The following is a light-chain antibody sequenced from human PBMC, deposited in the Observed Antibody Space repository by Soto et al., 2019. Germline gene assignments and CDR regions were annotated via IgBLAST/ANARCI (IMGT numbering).Light chain of an antibody. CDR3: ALYVGSGIWV. CDR2: STN. Sequence: QTVVTQEPSFSVSPGRIVTLTCGLTTGSVSTSYYPSWYQQTPGQPPRTLIYSTNTRSSGVPDRFSGSILGNKAALTITGAQADDESDYYCALYVGSGIWVFGGGTKLTVL. CDR1: TGSVSTSYY. J-gene: IGLJ3*02. V-gene: IGLV8-61*01.